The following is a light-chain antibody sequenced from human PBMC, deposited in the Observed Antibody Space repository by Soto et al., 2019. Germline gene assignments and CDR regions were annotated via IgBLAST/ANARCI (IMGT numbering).Light chain of an antibody. J-gene: IGKJ4*01. CDR3: QQYAASPLT. CDR1: QSVTSNY. V-gene: IGKV3-20*01. Sequence: EIVLTQSSGTLSLSPGERATPSCRASQSVTSNYLAWYQQKSGQAPRLLIYRASTRATGIPDRFSGSGSGTDFSLIISSLEPEDSAVYYCQQYAASPLTFGGGTKLEI. CDR2: RAS.